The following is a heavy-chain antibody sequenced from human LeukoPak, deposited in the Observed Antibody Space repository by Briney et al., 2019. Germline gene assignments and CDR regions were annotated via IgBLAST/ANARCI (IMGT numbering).Heavy chain of an antibody. Sequence: GGTLRLSCAASGFTFSRYWRSWVRQARGKGREGVGNIKQDGSEKYYVESVKGRFTISRDDAKNSLYLQMNSLRAEDTAVYYCARETTVTTHFDYWGQGTLVTVSS. J-gene: IGHJ4*02. CDR1: GFTFSRYW. D-gene: IGHD4-17*01. CDR2: IKQDGSEK. CDR3: ARETTVTTHFDY. V-gene: IGHV3-7*01.